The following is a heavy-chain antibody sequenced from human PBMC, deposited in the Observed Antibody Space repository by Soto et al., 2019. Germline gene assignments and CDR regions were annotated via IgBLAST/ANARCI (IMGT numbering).Heavy chain of an antibody. Sequence: GASVKVSCKASGGTFSSYAISWVRQAPGQGLEWMGGIIPIFGTANYAQKFQGRVTITADESTSTAYMELSSLRSEDTAAYYCARGGRSVRYYFDYWGQGTLVTVSS. CDR2: IIPIFGTA. V-gene: IGHV1-69*13. CDR1: GGTFSSYA. J-gene: IGHJ4*02. CDR3: ARGGRSVRYYFDY.